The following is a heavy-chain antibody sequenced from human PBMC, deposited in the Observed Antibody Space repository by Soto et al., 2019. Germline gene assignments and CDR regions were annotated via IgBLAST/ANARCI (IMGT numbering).Heavy chain of an antibody. D-gene: IGHD3-22*01. CDR1: GGSISSYY. CDR3: AREEYYYESSGYYPTYNWFDP. V-gene: IGHV4-59*01. Sequence: SETLSLTCTVSGGSISSYYWSWIRQPPGKGLEWFGYIYYSGSTNYNPSLKSRVTISVDTSKNQFSLKLSSVTAADTAVYYCAREEYYYESSGYYPTYNWFDPWGQGTLVNVSS. J-gene: IGHJ5*02. CDR2: IYYSGST.